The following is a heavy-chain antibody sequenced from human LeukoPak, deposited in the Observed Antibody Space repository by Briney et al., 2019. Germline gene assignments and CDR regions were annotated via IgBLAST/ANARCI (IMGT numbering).Heavy chain of an antibody. J-gene: IGHJ4*02. CDR1: GFTFSSYS. D-gene: IGHD4-17*01. CDR2: ISSSSSYI. Sequence: GGSLRLSCAASGFTFSSYSMNWVRQAPGKGLEWVSSISSSSSYIYYADSVKGRFTISRDNSENTFYLQMNSLRVEDTAVYYCATHMTTVTTPFDYWGQGTLVTVSS. V-gene: IGHV3-21*04. CDR3: ATHMTTVTTPFDY.